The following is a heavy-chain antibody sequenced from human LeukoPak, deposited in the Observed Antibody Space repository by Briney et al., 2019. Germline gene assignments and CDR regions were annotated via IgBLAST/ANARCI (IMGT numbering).Heavy chain of an antibody. Sequence: TGGSLRPSCAASGFSFGSYSMNWVRQAPGKGLEWVSSISGGSSYIYYADSVKGRFTISRDNAKNSLFLQMNSLRAEDTAVYYCSRVDENGYNFAWGQGTLVTVSS. D-gene: IGHD5-24*01. CDR1: GFSFGSYS. CDR3: SRVDENGYNFA. CDR2: ISGGSSYI. J-gene: IGHJ5*02. V-gene: IGHV3-21*01.